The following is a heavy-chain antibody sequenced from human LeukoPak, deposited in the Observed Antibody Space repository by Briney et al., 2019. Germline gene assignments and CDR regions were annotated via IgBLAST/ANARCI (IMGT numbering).Heavy chain of an antibody. V-gene: IGHV4-30-4*01. CDR2: IYYSGST. CDR3: ARVCTDILTGYDGQYFDY. CDR1: GGSISSGDYY. J-gene: IGHJ4*02. Sequence: SETLSLTCTVSGGSISSGDYYWSWIRQPPGEGLEWIGYIYYSGSTYYNPSLKSRVTISVDTSKNQFSLKLSSVTAADTAVYYCARVCTDILTGYDGQYFDYWGQGTLVTVSS. D-gene: IGHD3-9*01.